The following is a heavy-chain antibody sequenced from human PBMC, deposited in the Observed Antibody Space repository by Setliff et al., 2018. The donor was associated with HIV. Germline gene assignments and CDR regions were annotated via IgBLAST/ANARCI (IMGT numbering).Heavy chain of an antibody. CDR1: GASINSHY. D-gene: IGHD5-18*01. CDR2: VFYTGTT. J-gene: IGHJ4*02. Sequence: PSETLSLTCSVSGASINSHYWSWVRQPPGKGLEWIGYVFYTGTTTYNTSLKSRVTISVDRSQNQFFLKLKSVTATDTAVYYCARHARYGVFLWGQGSRVTVS. CDR3: ARHARYGVFL. V-gene: IGHV4-59*08.